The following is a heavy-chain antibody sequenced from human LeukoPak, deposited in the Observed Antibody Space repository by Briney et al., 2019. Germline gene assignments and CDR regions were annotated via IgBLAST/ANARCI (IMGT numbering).Heavy chain of an antibody. CDR3: TRQPYYLDV. Sequence: SETLSLTCAVYVGSFSDYFWSWIRQPPGKGLEWIGEINHGGRTKYNPSLKSRVSISVDTSKNQFSLKLSSVTAADTAVYYCTRQPYYLDVWGKGTTVTISS. CDR2: INHGGRT. CDR1: VGSFSDYF. J-gene: IGHJ6*03. D-gene: IGHD3-16*01. V-gene: IGHV4-34*01.